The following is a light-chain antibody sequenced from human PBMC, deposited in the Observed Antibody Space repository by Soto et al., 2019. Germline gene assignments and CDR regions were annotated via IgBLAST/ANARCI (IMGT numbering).Light chain of an antibody. V-gene: IGKV3-15*01. CDR1: QSIRSN. CDR2: DAS. J-gene: IGKJ1*01. Sequence: EIVMTQSPATLSVSPGERATLSCRASQSIRSNLAWYQQKPGQAPRLLIYDASSRATGLPARFSGTESGTEFTLTISSLQSEDSAVYYCQQYVTSSPRTFGQGTKVDIK. CDR3: QQYVTSSPRT.